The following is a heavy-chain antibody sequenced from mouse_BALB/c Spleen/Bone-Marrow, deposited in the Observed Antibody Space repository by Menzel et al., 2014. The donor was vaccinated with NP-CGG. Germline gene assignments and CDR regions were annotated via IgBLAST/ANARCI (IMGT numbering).Heavy chain of an antibody. J-gene: IGHJ4*01. D-gene: IGHD1-2*01. Sequence: VQLQESGPGLVQPSQRLSITCTVSGFSLTSYGVHWVRQSPGKGLEWLGVIWSGGSTDYNAAFISRLSISKDNSKSQVFFKMNSLQANDTAIYYCARNSHYYGYYYAMDYWGQGTSVTVSS. V-gene: IGHV2-2*02. CDR1: GFSLTSYG. CDR3: ARNSHYYGYYYAMDY. CDR2: IWSGGST.